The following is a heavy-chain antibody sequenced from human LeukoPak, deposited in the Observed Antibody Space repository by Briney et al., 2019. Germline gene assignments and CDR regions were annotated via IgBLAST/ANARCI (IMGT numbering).Heavy chain of an antibody. D-gene: IGHD3-10*01. J-gene: IGHJ4*02. V-gene: IGHV1-18*04. Sequence: PGASVKVSCKTSGYSFSTYGIHWLRQAPGQGLKWMGWISAYNGNTNYAQKLQGRVTMTTDTSTSTAYMELRSLRSDDAAVYYCARDGFLYGSGSLGPYYIDYWGQGTLVTVSS. CDR2: ISAYNGNT. CDR3: ARDGFLYGSGSLGPYYIDY. CDR1: GYSFSTYG.